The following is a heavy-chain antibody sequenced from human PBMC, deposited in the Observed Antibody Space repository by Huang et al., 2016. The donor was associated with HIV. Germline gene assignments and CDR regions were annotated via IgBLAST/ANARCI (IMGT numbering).Heavy chain of an antibody. CDR2: IYWHDNE. D-gene: IGHD1-7*01. J-gene: IGHJ4*02. Sequence: QITLKESGPTLVKPTQTLTLTCSFSGFSFSTSGVGVGWVRQPPGQALEWLALIYWHDNERYSPSLRDRLTIIKDTSKNQVLLTMTNVDPVDTATYDCALRWKLRPLEYWGQGTLVTVSS. CDR1: GFSFSTSGVG. V-gene: IGHV2-5*01. CDR3: ALRWKLRPLEY.